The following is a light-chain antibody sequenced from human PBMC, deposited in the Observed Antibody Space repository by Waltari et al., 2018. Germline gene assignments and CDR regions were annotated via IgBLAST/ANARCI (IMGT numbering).Light chain of an antibody. CDR3: QQCNSYLLT. CDR1: QSIGSS. V-gene: IGKV1-5*03. Sequence: DIKMTQSPSTLSASVGERVTITCRASQSIGSSLAWYQQKPGKAPKVVIYEASSLESGVPSRFSGSGSGTEFTLTISSLQPDDFATYYCQQCNSYLLTFGGGTKVEIK. J-gene: IGKJ4*01. CDR2: EAS.